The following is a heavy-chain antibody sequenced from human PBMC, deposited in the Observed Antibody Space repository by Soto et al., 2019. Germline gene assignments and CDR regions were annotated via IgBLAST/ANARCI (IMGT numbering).Heavy chain of an antibody. CDR3: ARIPVDTSMIYWLDP. D-gene: IGHD5-18*01. V-gene: IGHV4-61*08. Sequence: SETLSLTCTVSGGSVSSCDYYWSWIRQPPVKGLEWIGYIYYSGNTNYNPSLKSRVIISVDTSKNLFSLKLTSVTAADTAVYYCARIPVDTSMIYWLDPWGQGTLVTSPQ. J-gene: IGHJ5*02. CDR2: IYYSGNT. CDR1: GGSVSSCDYY.